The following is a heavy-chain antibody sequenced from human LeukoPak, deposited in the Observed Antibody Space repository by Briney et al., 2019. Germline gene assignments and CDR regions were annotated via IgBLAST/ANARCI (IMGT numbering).Heavy chain of an antibody. V-gene: IGHV1-69*04. Sequence: SVKVSCKASGGTFSSYAISWVRQAPGQGLEWMGRIIPILGIANYAQKFQGRVTMTTDTSTSTAYMELRSLRSDDTAVYYCARDLAVAGNYYYYYGMDVWGQGTTVTVSS. CDR1: GGTFSSYA. D-gene: IGHD6-19*01. CDR3: ARDLAVAGNYYYYYGMDV. J-gene: IGHJ6*02. CDR2: IIPILGIA.